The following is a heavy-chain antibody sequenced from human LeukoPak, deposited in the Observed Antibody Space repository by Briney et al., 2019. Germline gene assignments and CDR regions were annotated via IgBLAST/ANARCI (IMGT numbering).Heavy chain of an antibody. D-gene: IGHD1-14*01. V-gene: IGHV3-23*01. Sequence: GGSLRLSCAASGLTFSTYGMSWVRQAPGKGLEWVSAVSGGSTTSYAEYARGRFTISGDNSKNTLYLQMNSLRAEDTAVYYCAKEDSEGGPNWFDTWGQGALVTVSS. CDR1: GLTFSTYG. CDR2: VSGGSTT. J-gene: IGHJ5*02. CDR3: AKEDSEGGPNWFDT.